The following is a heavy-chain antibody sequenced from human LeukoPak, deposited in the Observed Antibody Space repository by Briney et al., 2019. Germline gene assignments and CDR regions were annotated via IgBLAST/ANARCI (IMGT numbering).Heavy chain of an antibody. CDR2: ISYDGSNK. CDR3: AKDSIAVAPIYYFDY. CDR1: GFTFSSYG. V-gene: IGHV3-30*18. D-gene: IGHD6-19*01. Sequence: GGSLRLSCAASGFTFSSYGMHWVRQAPGKGLEWVAVISYDGSNKYYADSVKGRFTISRDNSKNTLYLQMNSLRAEDTAVYYCAKDSIAVAPIYYFDYWGQGTLVTVSS. J-gene: IGHJ4*02.